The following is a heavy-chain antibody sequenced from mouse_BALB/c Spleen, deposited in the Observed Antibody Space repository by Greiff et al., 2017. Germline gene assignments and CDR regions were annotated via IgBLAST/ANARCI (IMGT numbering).Heavy chain of an antibody. D-gene: IGHD3-1*01. CDR3: ARQLGLRNYAMDY. CDR1: GFSLTSYG. CDR2: IWSDGST. Sequence: VMLVESGPDLVAPSQSLSITCTVSGFSLTSYGVHWVRQPPGKGLEWLVVIWSDGSTTYNSALKSRLSISKDNSKSQVFLKMNSLQTDDTAMYYCARQLGLRNYAMDYWGQGTSVTVSS. V-gene: IGHV2-6-2*01. J-gene: IGHJ4*01.